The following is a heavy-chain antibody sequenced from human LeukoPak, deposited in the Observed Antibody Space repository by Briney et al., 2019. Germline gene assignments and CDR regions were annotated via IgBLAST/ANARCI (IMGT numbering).Heavy chain of an antibody. V-gene: IGHV3-33*08. D-gene: IGHD3-22*01. CDR3: ARALPDYYDGSGYYDY. Sequence: PGGSLRLSCVATGFTFSDYHMIWLRQAPGKGLEWVAVIWYDGSNEYYADSVKGRFTISRDNSKNTLYLQMNSLRPEDTAVYYCARALPDYYDGSGYYDYWGQGTLVTVSS. CDR1: GFTFSDYH. CDR2: IWYDGSNE. J-gene: IGHJ4*02.